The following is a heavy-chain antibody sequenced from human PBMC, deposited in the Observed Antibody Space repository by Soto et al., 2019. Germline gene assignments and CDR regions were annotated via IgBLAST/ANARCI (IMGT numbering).Heavy chain of an antibody. CDR2: IWYDGSKK. V-gene: IGHV3-33*01. J-gene: IGHJ6*02. CDR1: GFTFSSYG. Sequence: QVQLVESGGGVVQPGRSLRLSCAASGFTFSSYGMHWVRQAPGKGLEWVAVIWYDGSKKYYADSVKGRFTISRNNSKNRVYLQMNSLRVEDTAVFYCARVRHGYYYYGLDVWGQGTTVTVSS. CDR3: ARVRHGYYYYGLDV.